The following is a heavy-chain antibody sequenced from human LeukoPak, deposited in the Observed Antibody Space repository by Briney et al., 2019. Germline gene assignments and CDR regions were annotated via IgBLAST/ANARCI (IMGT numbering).Heavy chain of an antibody. CDR3: ARVTGYMIEDYFDY. V-gene: IGHV3-30*02. J-gene: IGHJ4*02. D-gene: IGHD3-22*01. CDR2: IRYDGSNK. CDR1: GFTFSSYG. Sequence: PGGSLRLSCAASGFTFSSYGMHWVRQAPGKGLEWVAFIRYDGSNKYYAASVKGRFTISRDNSKNTLNLQMNSLRAEDTAVYYCARVTGYMIEDYFDYWGQGTLVTVSS.